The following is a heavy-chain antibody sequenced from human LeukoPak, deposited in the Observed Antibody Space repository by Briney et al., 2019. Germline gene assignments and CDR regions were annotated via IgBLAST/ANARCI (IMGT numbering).Heavy chain of an antibody. Sequence: ASVKVSCKASGDAFSGYFIHWVRQAPGQGLEWMGNINANSGVTNYAQKFQGRVTMTRDTSISTAYMELNNLRSDDTAVYFCAREDESGWRRFDYWGQGILVTVSS. CDR2: INANSGVT. CDR1: GDAFSGYF. V-gene: IGHV1-2*02. D-gene: IGHD6-19*01. J-gene: IGHJ4*02. CDR3: AREDESGWRRFDY.